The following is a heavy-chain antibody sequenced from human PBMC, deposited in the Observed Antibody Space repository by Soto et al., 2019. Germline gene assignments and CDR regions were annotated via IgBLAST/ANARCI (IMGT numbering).Heavy chain of an antibody. CDR2: ISYDGSNK. J-gene: IGHJ4*02. Sequence: PRGSLRLSCAASGFAFSSYGMHWVRQAPGKGLEWVAVISYDGSNKYYADSVKGRFTISRDNSKNTLYLQMNSLRAEDTAVYYCAKGGGLVFFTHWGQGTLGTVS. D-gene: IGHD3-16*01. V-gene: IGHV3-30*18. CDR3: AKGGGLVFFTH. CDR1: GFAFSSYG.